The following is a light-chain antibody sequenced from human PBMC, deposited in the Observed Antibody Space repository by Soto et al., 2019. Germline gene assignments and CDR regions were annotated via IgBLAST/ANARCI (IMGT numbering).Light chain of an antibody. Sequence: ILLAQLQGPLSFSPGERATLSCRASQIVSSSYLAWYQQKPGQAPRLLIYGASSRATGIPDRFSGSGSGTDFTLTISRLEPEDFAVYYCHQYSSSTRTFGQGTKVDIK. CDR2: GAS. V-gene: IGKV3-20*01. CDR1: QIVSSSY. J-gene: IGKJ1*01. CDR3: HQYSSSTRT.